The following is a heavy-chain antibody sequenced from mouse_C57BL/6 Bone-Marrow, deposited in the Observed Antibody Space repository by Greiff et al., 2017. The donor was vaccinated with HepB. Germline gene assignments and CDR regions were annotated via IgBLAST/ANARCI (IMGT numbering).Heavy chain of an antibody. CDR3: APYCYSNFWFAY. D-gene: IGHD2-5*01. Sequence: VHVKQSVAELVRPGASVKLSCTASGFNIKNTYMHWVKQRPEQGLEWIGRIDPANGNTKYAPKFQGKATITADTSSNTAYLQLSSLTSEDTAIYYCAPYCYSNFWFAYWGQGTLVTVSA. J-gene: IGHJ3*01. CDR1: GFNIKNTY. CDR2: IDPANGNT. V-gene: IGHV14-3*01.